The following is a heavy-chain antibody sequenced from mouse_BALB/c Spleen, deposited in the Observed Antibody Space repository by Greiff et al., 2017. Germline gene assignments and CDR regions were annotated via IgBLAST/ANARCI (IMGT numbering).Heavy chain of an antibody. V-gene: IGHV1S135*01. Sequence: EVQLQQSGPELMKPGASVEISCKASGYSFTSYYMHWVKQSHGKSLEWIGYIDPFNGGTSYNQKFKGKATLTVDKSSSTAYMHLSSLTSEDSAVYYCARSYYGNYDAMDYWGQGTSVTVSS. CDR3: ARSYYGNYDAMDY. J-gene: IGHJ4*01. CDR1: GYSFTSYY. CDR2: IDPFNGGT. D-gene: IGHD2-10*01.